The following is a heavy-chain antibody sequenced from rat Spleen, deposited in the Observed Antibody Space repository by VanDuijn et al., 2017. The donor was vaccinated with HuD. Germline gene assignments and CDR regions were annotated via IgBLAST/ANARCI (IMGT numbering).Heavy chain of an antibody. V-gene: IGHV5-25*01. Sequence: EVQLVESGGGLVQPGRSLKLSCAASGFTFSNYYMAWVRQAPTKGLEWVAYISTGGGSTYYRDSVKGRFTISRDNTKSTLYLQMNSLRSEDTASYYCARHGLGAWFFDYWGQGVMVTVSS. CDR3: ARHGLGAWFFDY. CDR1: GFTFSNYY. J-gene: IGHJ2*01. CDR2: ISTGGGST. D-gene: IGHD5-1*01.